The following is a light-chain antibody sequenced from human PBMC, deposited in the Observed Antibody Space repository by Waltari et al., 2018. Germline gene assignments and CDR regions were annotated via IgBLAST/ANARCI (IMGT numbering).Light chain of an antibody. Sequence: IQMTQSPSTLSASVGDRVTITCRASQSIDTWLAWYQQKPGKAPKLLIYRASSLQSGVPSGFSGSGAGTEFTLTISRLQPDDFATYYCQQYYNYPRTFGQGTKVEIK. CDR2: RAS. V-gene: IGKV1-5*03. CDR3: QQYYNYPRT. CDR1: QSIDTW. J-gene: IGKJ1*01.